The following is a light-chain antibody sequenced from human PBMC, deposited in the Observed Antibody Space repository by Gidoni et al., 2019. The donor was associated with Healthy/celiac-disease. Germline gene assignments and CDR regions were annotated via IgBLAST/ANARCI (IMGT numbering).Light chain of an antibody. CDR3: CSYAGSSTFV. J-gene: IGLJ1*01. CDR1: SSDVGSFNL. CDR2: EGS. Sequence: QSALTQPASVSGSPGQSITISCTGTSSDVGSFNLVSWYQQHQGKAPKLMIYEGSKRPSGVSNRFSGSKSGNTASLTSSGLQAEDEADYYCCSYAGSSTFVFGTGTKVTVL. V-gene: IGLV2-23*01.